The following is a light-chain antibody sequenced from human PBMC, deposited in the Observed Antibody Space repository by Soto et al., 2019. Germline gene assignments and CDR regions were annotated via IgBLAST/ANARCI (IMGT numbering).Light chain of an antibody. CDR2: DVS. J-gene: IGLJ1*01. V-gene: IGLV2-14*01. Sequence: QSALTQPAPVSGSPGQSITISCTGTSSDVGGYNYVSWYQQHPGKAPKLMIYDVSNRPSGVSNRFSGSKSGKTASLTISGLQAEDEADYYCSSYTSSSTLLYVFGTGTKVTVL. CDR3: SSYTSSSTLLYV. CDR1: SSDVGGYNY.